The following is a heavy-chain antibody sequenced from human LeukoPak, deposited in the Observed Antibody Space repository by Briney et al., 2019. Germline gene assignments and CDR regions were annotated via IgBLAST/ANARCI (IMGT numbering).Heavy chain of an antibody. Sequence: ASVKVSCKASGYTFTSYDISWVRQAPGQGLEWMGRIIPILGIANYAQKFQGRVTITADKSASTAYMELSSLRSEDTAVYYCARDDDSDAAFDYWGQGTLVTVSS. D-gene: IGHD1-1*01. J-gene: IGHJ4*02. CDR3: ARDDDSDAAFDY. CDR1: GYTFTSYD. CDR2: IIPILGIA. V-gene: IGHV1-69*04.